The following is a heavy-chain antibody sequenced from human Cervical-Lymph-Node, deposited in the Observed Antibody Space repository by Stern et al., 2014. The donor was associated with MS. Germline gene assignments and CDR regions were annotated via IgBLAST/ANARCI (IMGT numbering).Heavy chain of an antibody. Sequence: VQLVESGAEVKKPGASVKVSCKASGYTFTSYGISWVRQAPGQGLEWMGWISAYNGNTNYAQKLQGRVTMTTDTSTSTAYMELRSLRSDDTAVYYCARDPSGYPPVLLYYGMDVWGQGTTVTVSS. CDR3: ARDPSGYPPVLLYYGMDV. CDR2: ISAYNGNT. CDR1: GYTFTSYG. J-gene: IGHJ6*02. D-gene: IGHD3-22*01. V-gene: IGHV1-18*01.